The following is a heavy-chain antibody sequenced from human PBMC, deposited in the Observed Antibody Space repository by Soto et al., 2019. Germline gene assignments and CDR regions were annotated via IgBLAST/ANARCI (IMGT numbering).Heavy chain of an antibody. CDR1: GFTFSSYG. Sequence: GGSLRLSCAASGFTFSSYGMHWVRQAPGKGLEWVAVIWYDGSNKYYADSVKGRFTISRDNSKNTLYLQMNSLRAEDTAVYYCAREGIAARLFDYWGQGTLVTVSS. CDR3: AREGIAARLFDY. D-gene: IGHD6-6*01. J-gene: IGHJ4*02. CDR2: IWYDGSNK. V-gene: IGHV3-33*01.